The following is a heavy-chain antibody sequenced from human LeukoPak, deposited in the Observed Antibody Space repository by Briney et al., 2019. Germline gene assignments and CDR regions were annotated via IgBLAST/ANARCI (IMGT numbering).Heavy chain of an antibody. CDR2: ISNNGGST. D-gene: IGHD1-26*01. CDR1: GFTFSSYA. J-gene: IGHJ4*02. CDR3: VKSRSGSYCD. V-gene: IGHV3-64D*06. Sequence: GGSLRLSCSDSGFTFSSYAMHWVRQAPGKGLEYVSAISNNGGSTYYADSVKGRFTISRDNSKNTLYLQMSSLRAEDTAVYYCVKSRSGSYCDWGQGTLVTVSS.